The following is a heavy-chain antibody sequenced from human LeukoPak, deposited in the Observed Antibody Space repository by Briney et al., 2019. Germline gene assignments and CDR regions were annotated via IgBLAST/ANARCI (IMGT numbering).Heavy chain of an antibody. V-gene: IGHV3-48*03. D-gene: IGHD2/OR15-2a*01. CDR2: ISSSGSTI. J-gene: IGHJ4*02. CDR3: TRKGSQWDFLVDY. CDR1: GFTFSFYE. Sequence: GGSLRLSCAASGFTFSFYEMNWVRQAPGKGLEWVSYISSSGSTIYYADSVEGRFTISRDNSENSLYLQMDSLTAEDTAVYYCTRKGSQWDFLVDYWGQGTRVAVSP.